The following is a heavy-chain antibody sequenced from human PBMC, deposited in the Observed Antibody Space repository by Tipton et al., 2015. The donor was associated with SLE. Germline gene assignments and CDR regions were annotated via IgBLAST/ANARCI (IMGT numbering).Heavy chain of an antibody. J-gene: IGHJ3*02. Sequence: SLRLSCSASGFTFSSYDMHWVRQAPGKGLEYVSGISTNGGSTYYADSVKGRFTISRDNSKNTLYLQMNSLRAEDTAVYYCARDTVSSSWPPDDAFDIWGQGTMVTVSS. CDR3: ARDTVSSSWPPDDAFDI. CDR1: GFTFSSYD. D-gene: IGHD6-13*01. CDR2: ISTNGGST. V-gene: IGHV3-64*04.